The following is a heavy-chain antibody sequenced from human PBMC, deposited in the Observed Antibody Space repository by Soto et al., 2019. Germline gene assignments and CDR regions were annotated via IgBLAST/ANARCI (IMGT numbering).Heavy chain of an antibody. Sequence: QVQLVESGGGVVQPGRSLRLSCAASGFTFSSYGMHWVRQAPGKGLEWVALVWYDGGNKNYADSVKGRFTISRDNSKNTMYLQMNSLRDKDTAVYYCVRAAGYGGNDLVYCYGMDVWGQGTTVTVSS. CDR3: VRAAGYGGNDLVYCYGMDV. J-gene: IGHJ6*02. D-gene: IGHD5-12*01. CDR2: VWYDGGNK. CDR1: GFTFSSYG. V-gene: IGHV3-33*01.